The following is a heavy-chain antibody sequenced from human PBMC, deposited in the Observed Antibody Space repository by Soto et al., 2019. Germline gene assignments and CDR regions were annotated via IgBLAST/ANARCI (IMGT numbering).Heavy chain of an antibody. J-gene: IGHJ4*02. Sequence: SETLSLTCAVYGGSFSGYYWSWIRQPPGKGLEWIGEINHSGSTNYNPSLKSRVTISVDTSKNQFSLKLSSVTAADTAVYYCARVLVGQWLGIDYWGQGTQVTVSS. CDR3: ARVLVGQWLGIDY. V-gene: IGHV4-34*01. CDR1: GGSFSGYY. D-gene: IGHD6-19*01. CDR2: INHSGST.